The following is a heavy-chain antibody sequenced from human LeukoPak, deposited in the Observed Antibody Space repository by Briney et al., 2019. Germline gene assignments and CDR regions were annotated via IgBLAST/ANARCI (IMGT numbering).Heavy chain of an antibody. Sequence: PGGSLRLSCAASGFTFDDYAMHWVRQAPGKGLEWVSLISWDGASTYYADSVKGRFTISRDNAKNLMYLQMNSLRGDDTAVYYCTRDKTGPYDYYGMDVWGQGTTVTVSS. CDR1: GFTFDDYA. J-gene: IGHJ6*02. CDR3: TRDKTGPYDYYGMDV. V-gene: IGHV3-43D*03. D-gene: IGHD3-10*01. CDR2: ISWDGAST.